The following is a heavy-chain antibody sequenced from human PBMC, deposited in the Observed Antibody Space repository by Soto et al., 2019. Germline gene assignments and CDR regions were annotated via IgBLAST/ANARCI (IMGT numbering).Heavy chain of an antibody. V-gene: IGHV1-3*05. J-gene: IGHJ5*02. CDR2: INAGNGNT. Sequence: QVQLVQSGAEEKKPGASVKVSCKASGYTFTSYAMHWVRQAPGQRLEWMGWINAGNGNTKYSQKFQGRVTITRDTSASTAYMELISLRSADTAVYYCARDRSSGWGWFDPWGQGTLVTVSS. D-gene: IGHD6-19*01. CDR3: ARDRSSGWGWFDP. CDR1: GYTFTSYA.